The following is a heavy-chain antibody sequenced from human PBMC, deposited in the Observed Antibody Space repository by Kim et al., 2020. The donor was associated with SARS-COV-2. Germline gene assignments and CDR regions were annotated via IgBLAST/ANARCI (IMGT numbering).Heavy chain of an antibody. D-gene: IGHD1-26*01. J-gene: IGHJ4*02. Sequence: SYAQKFQGRVTMTRDTSTSTVYMELSSLRSEDTAVYYCARTVGATWGIDYWGQGTLVTVSS. CDR3: ARTVGATWGIDY. V-gene: IGHV1-46*01.